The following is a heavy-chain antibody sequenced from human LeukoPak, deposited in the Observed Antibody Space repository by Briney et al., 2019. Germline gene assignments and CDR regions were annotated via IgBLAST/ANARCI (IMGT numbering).Heavy chain of an antibody. CDR1: GGSFSGYY. CDR2: INHSGST. V-gene: IGHV4-34*01. CDR3: ARGHGDYFDY. J-gene: IGHJ4*02. D-gene: IGHD4-17*01. Sequence: SETLSLTCAVYGGSFSGYYWSWIRQLPGKGLEWIGEINHSGSTNYNPSLKSRVTISVDTSKNQFSLKLSSVTAADTAVYYCARGHGDYFDYWGQGTLVTVSS.